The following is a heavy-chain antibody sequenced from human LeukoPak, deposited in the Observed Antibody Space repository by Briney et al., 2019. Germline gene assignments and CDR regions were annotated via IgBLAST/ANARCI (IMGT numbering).Heavy chain of an antibody. D-gene: IGHD3-22*01. CDR3: ANSHITLIVIPILTY. V-gene: IGHV3-48*01. Sequence: PGGSLRLSCAASGFIFSYYNMNWVRQAPGKGLEWVSYISGSSSSGSSSTIYYADSVKGRFTISRDNSKNTLYLQMNSLRAEDTAVYYCANSHITLIVIPILTYWGQGTLVTVSS. CDR1: GFIFSYYN. J-gene: IGHJ4*02. CDR2: ISGSSSSGSSSTI.